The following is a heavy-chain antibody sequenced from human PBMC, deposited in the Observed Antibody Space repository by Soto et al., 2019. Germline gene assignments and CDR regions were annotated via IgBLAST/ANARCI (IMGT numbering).Heavy chain of an antibody. V-gene: IGHV5-10-1*01. J-gene: IGHJ6*02. D-gene: IGHD2-2*01. CDR3: ASSSTGPLHYYYYYGMDV. CDR1: GYSFTSYW. Sequence: PGESLKISCKGSGYSFTSYWISWVRQMPGKGLEWVGRIDPSDSYTNYSPSFQGHVTISADKSISTAYLQWSSLKASDTAMYYCASSSTGPLHYYYYYGMDVWGQGTTVTVSS. CDR2: IDPSDSYT.